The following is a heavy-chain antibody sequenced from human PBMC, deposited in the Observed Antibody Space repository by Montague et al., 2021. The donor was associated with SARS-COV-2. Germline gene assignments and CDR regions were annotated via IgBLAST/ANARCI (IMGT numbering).Heavy chain of an antibody. Sequence: PALVKPPQTLTLTCTSSGFSLSTSGMCVSWIRQPPGKALEWLALIDWDDDKYYSTSLKTRLTISKDTSKNQVVLTMTNMDPVDTATYYCARIRDYDILTGSYSGFDYWGQGTLVTVSS. CDR2: IDWDDDK. CDR1: GFSLSTSGMC. D-gene: IGHD3-9*01. V-gene: IGHV2-70*01. J-gene: IGHJ4*02. CDR3: ARIRDYDILTGSYSGFDY.